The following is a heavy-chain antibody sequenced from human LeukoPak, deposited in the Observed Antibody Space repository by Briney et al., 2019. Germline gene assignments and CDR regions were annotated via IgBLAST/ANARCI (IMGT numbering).Heavy chain of an antibody. V-gene: IGHV4-4*02. J-gene: IGHJ4*02. CDR1: GGSISSSNW. CDR3: ARESTVTTLNFYDY. D-gene: IGHD4-17*01. CDR2: IYHSGST. Sequence: PSETLSITCAVSGGSISSSNWWSWVRQPPGKGLEWIGEIYHSGSTNYNPSLKSRVTISVGKSKNQFSLKLSSVTAADTAAYYCARESTVTTLNFYDYWGQGTLVTVSS.